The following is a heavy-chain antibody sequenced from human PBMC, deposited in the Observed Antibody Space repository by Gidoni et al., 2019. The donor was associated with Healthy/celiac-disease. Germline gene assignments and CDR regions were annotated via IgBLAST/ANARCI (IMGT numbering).Heavy chain of an antibody. CDR3: ARRRPDSYGSLDAFDI. CDR2: INPNSGGT. CDR1: GYTFTGYY. J-gene: IGHJ3*02. D-gene: IGHD5-18*01. Sequence: QVQLVQSGAEVKKPGASVKVSCKASGYTFTGYYMHWVRQAPGQGLEWMGWINPNSGGTNYAQKFQGRVTMTRDTSISTAYMELSRLRSDDTAVYYCARRRPDSYGSLDAFDIWGQGTMVTVSS. V-gene: IGHV1-2*02.